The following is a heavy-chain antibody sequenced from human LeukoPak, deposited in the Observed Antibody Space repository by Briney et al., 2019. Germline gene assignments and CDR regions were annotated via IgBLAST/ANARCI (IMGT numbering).Heavy chain of an antibody. Sequence: ASVKVSCKASGYTFTDYSVHWVRQAPGQGLEWMGWSDPYSGGTNYAQKFQGRVTMTRDTSISTAYMELNSLSSDDTAVYYCARGRNWFDPWGQGTLVTVSS. V-gene: IGHV1-2*02. CDR3: ARGRNWFDP. CDR2: SDPYSGGT. J-gene: IGHJ5*02. CDR1: GYTFTDYS.